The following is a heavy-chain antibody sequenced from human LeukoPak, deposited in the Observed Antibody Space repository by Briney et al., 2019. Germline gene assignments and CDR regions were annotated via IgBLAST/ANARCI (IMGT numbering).Heavy chain of an antibody. J-gene: IGHJ4*02. Sequence: PSETRSLTCTASGGSISSSSYYWGWIRQPPGKGLEWIGTIYYSGSTYYNPSLESRVTISVDTSKNQFSLNLTSVTAADTAVYYCAGGNYYYFDYWGQGTLVTVSS. V-gene: IGHV4-39*07. CDR1: GGSISSSSYY. D-gene: IGHD3-10*01. CDR3: AGGNYYYFDY. CDR2: IYYSGST.